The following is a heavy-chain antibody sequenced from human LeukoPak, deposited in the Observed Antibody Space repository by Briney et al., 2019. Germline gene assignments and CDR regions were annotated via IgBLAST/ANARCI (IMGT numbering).Heavy chain of an antibody. V-gene: IGHV1-2*02. J-gene: IGHJ6*03. Sequence: ASVKVSCKASGYTFTGYYMHWVRQAPGQGLEWMGWINPNSGGTNYAQKFQGRVTMTRDTSISTAYMELSRLRSDDTAVYYCARDLGSSWYGGYYYYYYMDVWGKGTTVTISS. CDR1: GYTFTGYY. CDR2: INPNSGGT. D-gene: IGHD6-13*01. CDR3: ARDLGSSWYGGYYYYYYMDV.